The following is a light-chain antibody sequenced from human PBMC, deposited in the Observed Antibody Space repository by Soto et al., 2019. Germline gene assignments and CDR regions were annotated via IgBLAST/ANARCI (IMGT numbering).Light chain of an antibody. Sequence: ESVMTQSPAPLSVSPGERSTLSCRASQSVSSNLAWYQQKPGQAPRLLIYGASTRATGIPARFSGSGSGTEFTLTCCSLQSEDFAVYYCEQYNNWPLFGPGTKVDT. CDR2: GAS. CDR1: QSVSSN. J-gene: IGKJ3*01. CDR3: EQYNNWPL. V-gene: IGKV3-15*01.